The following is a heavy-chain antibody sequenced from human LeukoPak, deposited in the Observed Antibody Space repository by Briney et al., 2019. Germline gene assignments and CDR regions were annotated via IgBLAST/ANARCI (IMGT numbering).Heavy chain of an antibody. V-gene: IGHV3-7*05. Sequence: GGSLRLSCAASGFTVSSNYMSWVRQAPGKGLEWVANINKDGSETRYLDSVRGRFTISRDNAKDSVYLQTNSLRAEDTAVYYCARDPASPVPFDYWGQGTLVTVSS. CDR2: INKDGSET. CDR1: GFTVSSNY. CDR3: ARDPASPVPFDY. J-gene: IGHJ4*02.